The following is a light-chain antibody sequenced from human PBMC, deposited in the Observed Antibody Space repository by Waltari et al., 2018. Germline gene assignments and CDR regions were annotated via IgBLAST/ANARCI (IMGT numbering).Light chain of an antibody. Sequence: DIVMTQSPASLAVSLGERATTNCKSSQSVLYSSNNKNYLDWYQQKPGQPPKLLIYLASTRESGVPDRFSGSGSGTDFTLTISSLQAEDVAVYYCQQYYSTPQTFGQGTKVEIK. CDR3: QQYYSTPQT. J-gene: IGKJ1*01. CDR1: QSVLYSSNNKNY. V-gene: IGKV4-1*01. CDR2: LAS.